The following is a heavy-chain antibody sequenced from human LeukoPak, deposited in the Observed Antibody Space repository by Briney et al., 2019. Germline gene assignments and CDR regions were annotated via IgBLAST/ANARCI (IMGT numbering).Heavy chain of an antibody. CDR1: GFMFSRYL. V-gene: IGHV3-7*04. J-gene: IGHJ4*02. D-gene: IGHD6-13*01. CDR3: AREGIGDAGTGFDY. Sequence: GGSLRLSCVGSGFMFSRYLMSWVRQAPGKGLEWVANIKQDGSVKNYVGSVKGRFAISSDNAKNSLYLQMSSLRADDTAVYYCAREGIGDAGTGFDYWGQGTLVTVSS. CDR2: IKQDGSVK.